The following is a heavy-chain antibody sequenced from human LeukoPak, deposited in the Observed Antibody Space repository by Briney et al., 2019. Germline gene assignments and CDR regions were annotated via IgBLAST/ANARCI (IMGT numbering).Heavy chain of an antibody. CDR3: ARSGDYSGSGSYYMGIDY. CDR2: ISLSNSDT. J-gene: IGHJ4*02. Sequence: GESLKISCKGSGYNLINYWIGWVRQTPGKGLEWMGIISLSNSDTRYSPSFQGQVTISADKSIGTAYMEWTSLKASDTAMYYCARSGDYSGSGSYYMGIDYWGQGTLVTVSS. V-gene: IGHV5-51*01. CDR1: GYNLINYW. D-gene: IGHD3-10*01.